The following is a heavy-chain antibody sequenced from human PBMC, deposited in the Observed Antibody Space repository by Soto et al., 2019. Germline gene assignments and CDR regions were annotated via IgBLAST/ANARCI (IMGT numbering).Heavy chain of an antibody. D-gene: IGHD6-6*01. CDR2: INHSGST. CDR3: AREKGESAARPSFDY. CDR1: GGSFSGYY. J-gene: IGHJ4*02. Sequence: SETLSLTCAVYGGSFSGYYWSWIRQPPGKGLEWVGEINHSGSTSYNPSLKRRVTISVDTSKNQFSLKLSSVTAADTAVYYCAREKGESAARPSFDYWGQGTLVTVSS. V-gene: IGHV4-34*01.